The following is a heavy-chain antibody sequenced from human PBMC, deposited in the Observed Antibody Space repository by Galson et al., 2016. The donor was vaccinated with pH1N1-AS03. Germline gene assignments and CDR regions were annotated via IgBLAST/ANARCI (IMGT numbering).Heavy chain of an antibody. CDR3: ARVDSSTYSDGWVPFYD. Sequence: SLRLSCAVSGLSVAKNYMSWVRQAPGKGLEWVSSIYTGGDTFYTDSVRGRFTISRDDSKNTLYLQMNSLRAADTAMYYCARVDSSTYSDGWVPFYDWGQGTLVTVSS. V-gene: IGHV3-53*01. J-gene: IGHJ4*02. D-gene: IGHD5-24*01. CDR1: GLSVAKNY. CDR2: IYTGGDT.